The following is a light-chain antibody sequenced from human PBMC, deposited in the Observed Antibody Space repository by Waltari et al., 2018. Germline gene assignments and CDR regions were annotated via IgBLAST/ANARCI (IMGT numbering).Light chain of an antibody. V-gene: IGLV8-61*01. CDR1: SGSVSSTSS. CDR3: SMYMGSGVWV. J-gene: IGLJ3*02. Sequence: QTVVTQEPSLSVSPGGTVPPTCALSSGSVSSTSSPTWYQQTPGQPPRTLVYKGISRSSGVPDRFSGSILGNTAALTITGAQADDESDYYCSMYMGSGVWVFGGGTKLTVL. CDR2: KGI.